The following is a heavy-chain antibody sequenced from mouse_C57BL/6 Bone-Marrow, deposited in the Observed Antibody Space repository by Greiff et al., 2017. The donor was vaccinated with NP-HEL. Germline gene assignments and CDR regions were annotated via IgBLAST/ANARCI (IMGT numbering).Heavy chain of an antibody. CDR3: TTNGGRE. Sequence: VQLQQSGAELVRPGASVKLSCTASGFNIKDDYMHWVKQRPEQGLEWIGWIDPENGDTEYASKFPGKATRTADTSSNPAYLQLISLTSEDTAVYYCTTNGGREGGQGTLVTVSA. V-gene: IGHV14-4*01. CDR1: GFNIKDDY. D-gene: IGHD3-3*01. CDR2: IDPENGDT. J-gene: IGHJ3*01.